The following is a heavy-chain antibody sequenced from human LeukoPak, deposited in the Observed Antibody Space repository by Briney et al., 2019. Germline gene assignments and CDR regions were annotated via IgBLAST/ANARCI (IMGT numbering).Heavy chain of an antibody. J-gene: IGHJ4*02. Sequence: ASVKVSCKASGYTFTGYYMHWVRQAPGQGLEWMGRINPNSSGTNYAQKFQGRVTMTRDTSISTAYMELSRLRSDDTAVYYFAREEMATTLDYWGQGTLVTVSS. CDR2: INPNSSGT. CDR1: GYTFTGYY. V-gene: IGHV1-2*06. D-gene: IGHD5-24*01. CDR3: AREEMATTLDY.